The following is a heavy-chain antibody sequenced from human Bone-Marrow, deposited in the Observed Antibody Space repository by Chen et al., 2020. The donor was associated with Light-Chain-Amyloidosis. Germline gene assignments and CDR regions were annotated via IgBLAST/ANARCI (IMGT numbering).Heavy chain of an antibody. J-gene: IGHJ4*02. CDR2: ISAYNGNT. Sequence: QVQLVQSGAEVKKPGASVKVSCKASGYTFTSYGISWVRQAPGQGLEWIGWISAYNGNTNYAQKLQGRVTMTTDTSTSTTYMELRSLRSDDTAVYYCARELAGITIFGVVTAPDYWGQGTLVTCLL. V-gene: IGHV1-18*01. D-gene: IGHD3-3*01. CDR1: GYTFTSYG. CDR3: ARELAGITIFGVVTAPDY.